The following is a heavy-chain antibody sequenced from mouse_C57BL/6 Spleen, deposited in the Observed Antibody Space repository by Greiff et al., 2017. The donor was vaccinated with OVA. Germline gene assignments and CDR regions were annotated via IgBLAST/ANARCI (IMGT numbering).Heavy chain of an antibody. V-gene: IGHV1-42*01. Sequence: VQLKQSGPELVKPGASVKISCKASGYSFTGYYMNWVKQSPEKSLEWIGEINPSTGGTTYNQKFKAKATLTVDKSSSTAYMQLKSLTSEDSAVYYCARGGAYGNYFAYWGQGTLVTVSA. CDR2: INPSTGGT. D-gene: IGHD2-1*01. CDR1: GYSFTGYY. CDR3: ARGGAYGNYFAY. J-gene: IGHJ3*01.